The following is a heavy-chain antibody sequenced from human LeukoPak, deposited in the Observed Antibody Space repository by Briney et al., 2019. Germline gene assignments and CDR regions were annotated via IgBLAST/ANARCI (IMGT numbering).Heavy chain of an antibody. CDR2: ISSSGSTI. V-gene: IGHV3-11*04. CDR1: GFTVSSNY. J-gene: IGHJ4*02. CDR3: VRESYSRGDFN. Sequence: GGSLRLSCATSGFTVSSNYMTWVRQAPGRGLEWISYISSSGSTIYYADSVKGRFTISRDNAQNSLYLQMNSLTAEDTAVYYCVRESYSRGDFNWGQGTLVSVSS. D-gene: IGHD2-21*01.